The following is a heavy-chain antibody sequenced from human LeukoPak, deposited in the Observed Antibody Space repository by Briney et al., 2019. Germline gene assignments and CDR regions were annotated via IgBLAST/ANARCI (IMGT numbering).Heavy chain of an antibody. V-gene: IGHV3-33*01. CDR1: GFTFTSYG. CDR3: ARCTASCYANAFDV. D-gene: IGHD2-2*01. CDR2: IWYDGRNK. Sequence: GGSLRLSCAASGFTFTSYGMHWVRQAPGKGLEWVAVIWYDGRNKYYVDSVKGRFTISRDNSKNTVYLQMNSLRAEDTAVYFCARCTASCYANAFDVWGQGTLLTVSS. J-gene: IGHJ3*01.